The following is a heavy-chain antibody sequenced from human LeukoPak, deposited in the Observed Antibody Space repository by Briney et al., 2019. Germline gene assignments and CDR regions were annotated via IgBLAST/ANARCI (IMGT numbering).Heavy chain of an antibody. CDR3: AREGDLQAYCGGDCYSYFDY. CDR2: IYHSGST. V-gene: IGHV4-38-2*02. Sequence: PSETLSLTCAVSGYSISSGYYWGWIRQPPGKGLEWIGSIYHSGSTYYNPSPKSRVTISVDTSKNQFSLKLSSVTAADTAVYYCAREGDLQAYCGGDCYSYFDYWGQGTLVTASS. J-gene: IGHJ4*02. CDR1: GYSISSGYY. D-gene: IGHD2-21*02.